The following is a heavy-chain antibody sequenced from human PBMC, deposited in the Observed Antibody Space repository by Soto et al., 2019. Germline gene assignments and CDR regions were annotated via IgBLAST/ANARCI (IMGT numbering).Heavy chain of an antibody. V-gene: IGHV4-59*01. J-gene: IGHJ4*02. Sequence: SEPQSDRCTVSGGSSIYYYWTWILQPTGKGLEWIGYIYNSGTTSYNPSLNSRVTISVDTSKNQFSLKLNSVTAADTAVYYCARESYYGSGATVVGYWGLGTLVTVSS. CDR1: GGSSIYYY. CDR3: ARESYYGSGATVVGY. D-gene: IGHD3-10*01. CDR2: IYNSGTT.